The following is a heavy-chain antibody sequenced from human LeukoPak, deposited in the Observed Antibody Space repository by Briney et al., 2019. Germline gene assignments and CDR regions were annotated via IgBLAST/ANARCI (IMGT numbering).Heavy chain of an antibody. D-gene: IGHD5-12*01. J-gene: IGHJ4*02. V-gene: IGHV5-10-1*01. CDR2: IDPSDSCT. Sequence: GESLKISCKGSGYSLTSYWISWVRQMPGKGLEWMGRIDPSDSCTNYSPSFQGHVTISADKSISTAYLQWSSLKASDTAMYYCARQGGYDSGYFDYWGQGTLVTVSS. CDR1: GYSLTSYW. CDR3: ARQGGYDSGYFDY.